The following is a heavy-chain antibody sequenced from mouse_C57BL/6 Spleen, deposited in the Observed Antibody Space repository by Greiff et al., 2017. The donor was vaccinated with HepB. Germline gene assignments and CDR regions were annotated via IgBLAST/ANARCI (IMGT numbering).Heavy chain of an antibody. CDR3: SREGLLRPYFDY. CDR2: IHPNSGST. D-gene: IGHD1-2*01. V-gene: IGHV1-64*01. Sequence: VQLQQPGAELVKPGASVKLSCKASGYTFPSYWMHWVKQRPGQGLEWIGMIHPNSGSTNYNEKFKSKATLTVDKSSSTAYMQLSSLTSEDSSVYYGSREGLLRPYFDYWGQGTTLTDSS. CDR1: GYTFPSYW. J-gene: IGHJ2*01.